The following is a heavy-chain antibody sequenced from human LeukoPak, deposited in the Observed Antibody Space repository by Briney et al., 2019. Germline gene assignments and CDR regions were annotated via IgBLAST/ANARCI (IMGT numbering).Heavy chain of an antibody. CDR3: ANGIHYYDSSGLDS. Sequence: GGSLRLSCAASGFTFSSYGMHWVRQAPGKGLEWVAFIRYDGSNKYYAHSVKGRFTVSRDNSKNTLYLQMNSLRAEDTAVYYCANGIHYYDSSGLDSWGQGTLVTVSS. V-gene: IGHV3-30*02. CDR2: IRYDGSNK. J-gene: IGHJ5*01. CDR1: GFTFSSYG. D-gene: IGHD3-22*01.